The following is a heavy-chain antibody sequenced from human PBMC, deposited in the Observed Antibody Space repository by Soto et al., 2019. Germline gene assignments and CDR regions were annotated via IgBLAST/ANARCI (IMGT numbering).Heavy chain of an antibody. V-gene: IGHV4-39*01. Sequence: SETLSLTYTVSGGSVSSSSYYWGWVRQPPGKGLEWIGSVYYSGSTYYNPSLESRVTISVDTSKNQFSLKLRSVTAADTAVYYCARHLFFIAAAGTNAIDFWGPGTMVTV. D-gene: IGHD6-13*01. J-gene: IGHJ3*01. CDR1: GGSVSSSSYY. CDR3: ARHLFFIAAAGTNAIDF. CDR2: VYYSGST.